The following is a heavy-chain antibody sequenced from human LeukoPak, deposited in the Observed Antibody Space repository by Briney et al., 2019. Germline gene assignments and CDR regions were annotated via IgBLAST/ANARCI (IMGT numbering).Heavy chain of an antibody. V-gene: IGHV3-74*01. CDR2: INSDGSST. CDR1: GFTFSNYW. D-gene: IGHD3-3*01. J-gene: IGHJ4*02. CDR3: VRLLDRDF. Sequence: GGSLRPSCAASGFTFSNYWMHWVRQAPGKGLVWVSRINSDGSSTNYADSVKGRFTISRDNARNTVYLQMNSLRAEDTAVYYCVRLLDRDFWGQGTLVTVSS.